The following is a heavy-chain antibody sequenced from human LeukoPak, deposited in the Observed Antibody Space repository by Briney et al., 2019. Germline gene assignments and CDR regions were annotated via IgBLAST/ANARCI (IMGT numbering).Heavy chain of an antibody. Sequence: PGGSLRLSCAASGFTFSSYAMSWVRQAPGKGLEWVSAISGSGGDTYYADSVKGRFSISRDNSQNTLNLQMNSLRAEDTAVYYCAKSRADFWSSSDVWGKGTTVTVSS. D-gene: IGHD3-3*01. CDR1: GFTFSSYA. CDR3: AKSRADFWSSSDV. J-gene: IGHJ6*04. CDR2: ISGSGGDT. V-gene: IGHV3-23*01.